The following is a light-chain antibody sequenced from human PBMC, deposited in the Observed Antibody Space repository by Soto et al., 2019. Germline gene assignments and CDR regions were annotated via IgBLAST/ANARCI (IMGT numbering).Light chain of an antibody. CDR1: SSNIGAGYD. Sequence: QSVLTQPPSVSGAPVQRVTISFTGSSSNIGAGYDVHWYQQLPGTAPKLLIYGNSNRPSGVPDRFSGSKSGTSASLAITGLQAEDEADYYCQSYDSSLSGWVFGGGTKLTVL. CDR2: GNS. V-gene: IGLV1-40*01. J-gene: IGLJ3*02. CDR3: QSYDSSLSGWV.